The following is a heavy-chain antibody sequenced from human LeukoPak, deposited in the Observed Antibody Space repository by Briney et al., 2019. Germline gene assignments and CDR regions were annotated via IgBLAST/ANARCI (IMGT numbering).Heavy chain of an antibody. V-gene: IGHV4-34*01. J-gene: IGHJ4*02. Sequence: SETLSLTCAVYGGSFSGYYWSWIRQPPGKGLEWIGEINHSGSTNYNPSLKSRVTISVDTSKNQFSLKLSSVTAADTAVYYCARGPYLPYYYGSGSYNPRIFDYWGQGTLVTVSS. CDR2: INHSGST. CDR1: GGSFSGYY. CDR3: ARGPYLPYYYGSGSYNPRIFDY. D-gene: IGHD3-10*01.